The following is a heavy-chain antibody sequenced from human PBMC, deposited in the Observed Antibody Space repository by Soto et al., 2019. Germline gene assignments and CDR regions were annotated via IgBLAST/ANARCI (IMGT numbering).Heavy chain of an antibody. CDR3: ATWAPSLPWGYYTPGMDV. J-gene: IGHJ6*02. Sequence: PGESLKISCKGSGYSFTRYWISWVRQMPGKGLEWMGRIDPSDSYTNYSPSFQGHVTISADKSISTAYLQWSSLKASDTAMYYCATWAPSLPWGYYTPGMDVWGQGTTVTVSS. CDR2: IDPSDSYT. V-gene: IGHV5-10-1*01. D-gene: IGHD3-3*01. CDR1: GYSFTRYW.